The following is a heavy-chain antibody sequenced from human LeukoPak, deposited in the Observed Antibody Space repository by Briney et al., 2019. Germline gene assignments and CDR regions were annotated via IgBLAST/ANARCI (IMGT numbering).Heavy chain of an antibody. J-gene: IGHJ4*02. CDR2: IYYSGST. CDR3: ARDDYGGNIGY. V-gene: IGHV4-59*01. D-gene: IGHD4-23*01. Sequence: SETLSLTCTVSGGSISSYYWSWIRQPPGKGLEWIGYIYYSGSTNYNPSLKSRVTISVDTSKSQFSLKLSSVTAADTAVYYCARDDYGGNIGYWGQGTLVTVSS. CDR1: GGSISSYY.